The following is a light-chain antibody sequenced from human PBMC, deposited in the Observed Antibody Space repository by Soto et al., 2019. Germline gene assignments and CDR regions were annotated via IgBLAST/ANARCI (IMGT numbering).Light chain of an antibody. CDR3: LQYYSLWA. Sequence: EIVLTQSPATLSVSPGERVSLSCRASQNIYSNVAWYQQRPGQAPRLLIYRASTRAPGIPARFSGSGSGTEFTLPISSLQPEDFTVYSCLQYYSLWAFGQGTKVDIK. J-gene: IGKJ1*01. V-gene: IGKV3-15*01. CDR1: QNIYSN. CDR2: RAS.